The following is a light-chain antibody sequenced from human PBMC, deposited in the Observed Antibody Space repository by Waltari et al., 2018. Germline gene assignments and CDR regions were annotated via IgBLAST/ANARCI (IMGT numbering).Light chain of an antibody. J-gene: IGLJ3*02. CDR3: CSYAGNYLRV. CDR1: SSHVGGYNY. V-gene: IGLV2-11*01. CDR2: NVS. Sequence: QSALTQPRSLSGSPSQSVTISCTGTSSHVGGYNYVPWYQQYPGRAPKVVIYNVSKRPSGVPDRFSGSKSGNTASLTISGLQAEDEADYYCCSYAGNYLRVFGGGTRLTVL.